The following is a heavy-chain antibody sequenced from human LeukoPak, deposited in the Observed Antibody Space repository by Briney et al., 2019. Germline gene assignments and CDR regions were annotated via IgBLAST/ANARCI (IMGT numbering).Heavy chain of an antibody. CDR1: GFTFTSYD. V-gene: IGHV1-8*01. J-gene: IGHJ4*02. Sequence: GASVKVSCKASGFTFTSYDINWVRQTTGQGLEWMGWMNPNNGNTGYAQKFQGRVTISVDTSKNQFSLNLRSVTAADTAVYYCASNPGEYDFWSAYHRGYHFDYWGQGTLVTVSS. CDR2: MNPNNGNT. D-gene: IGHD3-3*01. CDR3: ASNPGEYDFWSAYHRGYHFDY.